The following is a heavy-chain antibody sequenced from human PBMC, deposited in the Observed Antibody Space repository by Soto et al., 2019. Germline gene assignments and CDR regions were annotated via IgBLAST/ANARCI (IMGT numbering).Heavy chain of an antibody. CDR3: AHRILRTVFGLVTTTAIYFDF. CDR2: IYWDDDK. V-gene: IGHV2-5*02. CDR1: GFSLTTSGVG. D-gene: IGHD3-3*01. Sequence: QITLNESGPTVVNPAETLTLTCTFSGFSLTTSGVGVGWIRQSPGKAPEGLALIYWDDDKRYSASLKSRLTLTKDTTKNQVVLTMASVDPADTATYYCAHRILRTVFGLVTTTAIYFDFWGQGTPVVVSS. J-gene: IGHJ4*02.